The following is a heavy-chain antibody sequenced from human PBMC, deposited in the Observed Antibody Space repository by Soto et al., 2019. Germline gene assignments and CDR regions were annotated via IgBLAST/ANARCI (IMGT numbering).Heavy chain of an antibody. CDR2: ISYDGSNK. CDR1: GFTFSSYG. V-gene: IGHV3-30*18. Sequence: QVQLVESGGGVVQPGRSLRLSCAVSGFTFSSYGMHWVRQAPGKGLEWVAVISYDGSNKYYADSVKGRFTISRDNSKNTLHLQMNSLRAEDTAVYYCAKQGTPHSSGWPDAFDIWGQGTMVSVSS. J-gene: IGHJ3*02. CDR3: AKQGTPHSSGWPDAFDI. D-gene: IGHD6-19*01.